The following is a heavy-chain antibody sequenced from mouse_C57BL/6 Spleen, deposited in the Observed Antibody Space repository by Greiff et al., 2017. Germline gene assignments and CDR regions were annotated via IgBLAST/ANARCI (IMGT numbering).Heavy chain of an antibody. CDR2: IDPSDSYT. CDR1: GYTFTSYW. CDR3: ARGGLRLGAWFAD. Sequence: QVQLQQPGAELVMPGASVKLSRKASGYTFTSYWMHWVKQRPGQGREWIGEIDPSDSYTNYNQKFKGKSTLTVDKSSSTAYMQLSSPTSEDSAVYCCARGGLRLGAWFADWGQGTLVTVSA. D-gene: IGHD2-4*01. J-gene: IGHJ3*01. V-gene: IGHV1-69*01.